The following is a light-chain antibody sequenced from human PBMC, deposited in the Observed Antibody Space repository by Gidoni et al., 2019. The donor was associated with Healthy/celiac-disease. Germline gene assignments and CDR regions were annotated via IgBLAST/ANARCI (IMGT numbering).Light chain of an antibody. CDR2: GAF. CDR1: KSVSSSY. V-gene: IGKV3-20*01. J-gene: IGKJ2*01. CDR3: QQYGSSPPYT. Sequence: EIVLTQSPGTLALSPGERATLSCSASKSVSSSYVAWYKQKPGQAPRLLIYGAFSRATGIPDRFSGSGSGTDFTITISRLEPEDFAVYYCQQYGSSPPYTFXQXTKLEIK.